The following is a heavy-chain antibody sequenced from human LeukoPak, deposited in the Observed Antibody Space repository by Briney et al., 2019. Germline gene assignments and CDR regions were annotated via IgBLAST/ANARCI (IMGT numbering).Heavy chain of an antibody. J-gene: IGHJ4*02. CDR3: ARDRFYLDSSPFDY. V-gene: IGHV3-7*01. D-gene: IGHD3-22*01. CDR2: IKQDGSEK. Sequence: GGSLRLSCAASGFTFSSHSMNWVRQAPGGGLEWVANIKQDGSEKYYVDSVKGRFTISRDNAKNSLYLQMNSLRAEDTAVYYCARDRFYLDSSPFDYWGQGTLVTVSS. CDR1: GFTFSSHS.